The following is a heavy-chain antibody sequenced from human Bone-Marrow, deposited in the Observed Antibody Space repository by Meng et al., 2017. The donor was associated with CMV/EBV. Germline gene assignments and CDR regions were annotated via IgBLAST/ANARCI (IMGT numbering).Heavy chain of an antibody. Sequence: YDISWVRQDPGQGLEWMGGIIPILGIANYAQKFQGRVTITADKSTSTAYMELSSLRSEDTAVYYCARGKTYYDFWSGNPRDWFDPWGQGTLVTVSS. V-gene: IGHV1-69*10. D-gene: IGHD3-3*01. CDR2: IIPILGIA. CDR1: YD. CDR3: ARGKTYYDFWSGNPRDWFDP. J-gene: IGHJ5*02.